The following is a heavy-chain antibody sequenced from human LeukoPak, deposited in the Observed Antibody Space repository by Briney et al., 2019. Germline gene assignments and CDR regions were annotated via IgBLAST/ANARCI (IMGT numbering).Heavy chain of an antibody. CDR3: ARVGSSVFGYSYGSSAFDI. V-gene: IGHV1-69*05. D-gene: IGHD5-18*01. Sequence: ASVKVSCKXSGGTFSSYAISWVRQAPGQGLEWMGGIIRIFGTANYAQKFQGRVTITTDESTSTAYMELSSLRSEDTAVYYCARVGSSVFGYSYGSSAFDIWGQGTMVTVSS. J-gene: IGHJ3*02. CDR1: GGTFSSYA. CDR2: IIRIFGTA.